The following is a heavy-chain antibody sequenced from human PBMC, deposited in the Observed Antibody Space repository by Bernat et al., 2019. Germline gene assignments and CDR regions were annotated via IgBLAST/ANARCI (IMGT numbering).Heavy chain of an antibody. J-gene: IGHJ3*02. CDR3: PKDVSAVAGDAFDI. CDR1: GFTFSDYA. CDR2: ISGSDGST. V-gene: IGHV3-23*01. Sequence: EVQLLESGGGLVQPGGSLRLSCEASGFTFSDYAMSWVRQAPGKGLEWVSAISGSDGSTYYADSVDGRFTISSDNSKNTLYLQMNSLRAEDTAVYYCPKDVSAVAGDAFDIWGQGTMVTVSS. D-gene: IGHD6-19*01.